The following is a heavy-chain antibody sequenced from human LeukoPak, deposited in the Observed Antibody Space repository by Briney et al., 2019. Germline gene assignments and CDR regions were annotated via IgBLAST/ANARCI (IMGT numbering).Heavy chain of an antibody. CDR3: ARANWDHCSGQTCYGVFDL. CDR2: ISFDGRKE. D-gene: IGHD2-15*01. Sequence: PGGSLRLSCAASGFTFSRYGMHWVRLAPGKGLEWVSAISFDGRKEFYADSVRGRFTISRDNSKNTLNLQMNSLRGEDTAVYYCARANWDHCSGQTCYGVFDLWGQGTMVTVSA. V-gene: IGHV3-33*01. CDR1: GFTFSRYG. J-gene: IGHJ3*01.